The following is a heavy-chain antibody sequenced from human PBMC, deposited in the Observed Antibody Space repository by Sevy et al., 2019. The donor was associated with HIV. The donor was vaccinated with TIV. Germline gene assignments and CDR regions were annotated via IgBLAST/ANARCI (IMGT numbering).Heavy chain of an antibody. CDR1: GGSISSSRHY. V-gene: IGHV4-39*01. CDR2: RFYSGGA. D-gene: IGHD3-16*01. J-gene: IGHJ5*02. Sequence: SETLSLTYNVSGGSISSSRHYWGWIRQSPGKSLECIGSRFYSGGAYYNPSLQSRVTMYVDTSKNQFSLNVNSVTAADTAVYYCARHPLGNWFDLWDQGILVTVSS. CDR3: ARHPLGNWFDL.